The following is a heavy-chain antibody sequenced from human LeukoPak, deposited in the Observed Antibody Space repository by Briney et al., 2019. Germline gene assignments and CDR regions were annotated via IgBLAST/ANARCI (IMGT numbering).Heavy chain of an antibody. Sequence: GGSLRLSCAASGVTFSSYWMSWVRQAPGKGLEWVANIKQDGSEKYYVDSVKGRFTISRDNAKNSLYLQMNSLRAEDTAVYYCGGQRYHCSGGSCYEDYWGQGTLVTVSS. V-gene: IGHV3-7*01. D-gene: IGHD2-15*01. CDR1: GVTFSSYW. CDR3: GGQRYHCSGGSCYEDY. CDR2: IKQDGSEK. J-gene: IGHJ4*02.